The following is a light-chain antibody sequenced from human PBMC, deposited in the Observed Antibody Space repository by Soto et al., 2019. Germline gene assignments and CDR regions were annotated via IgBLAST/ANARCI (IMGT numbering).Light chain of an antibody. V-gene: IGLV2-14*03. J-gene: IGLJ1*01. CDR2: HVT. CDR1: SSDIGHYDY. CDR3: CSLTTSHTYV. Sequence: QSVLTQPASVSGSPGQSITICCTVTSSDIGHYDYVSWYQQHPGKAPKLMIYHVTYRPSGVSNRYSGSKSGNSASLTISGLQADDEADYYCCSLTTSHTYVFGSGTKLTVL.